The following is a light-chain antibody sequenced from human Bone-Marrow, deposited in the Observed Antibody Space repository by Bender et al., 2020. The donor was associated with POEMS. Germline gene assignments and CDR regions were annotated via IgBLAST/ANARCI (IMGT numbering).Light chain of an antibody. CDR2: EVS. Sequence: QSTLTQPPSASGSPGRSVTISCTGTSSDVGAYVYVSWYQQHPGKAPKLIIHEVSKRPSGVPTRFSGSKSGNTASLTVSGLQAEDEAVYYCTSYSSSSTDVVGTGTKVTVL. CDR3: TSYSSSSTDV. V-gene: IGLV2-8*01. CDR1: SSDVGAYVY. J-gene: IGLJ1*01.